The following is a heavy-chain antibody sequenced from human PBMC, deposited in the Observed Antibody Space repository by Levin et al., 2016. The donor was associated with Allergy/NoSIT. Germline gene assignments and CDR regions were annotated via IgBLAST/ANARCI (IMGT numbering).Heavy chain of an antibody. CDR3: ARDRTQYYYDSSGWNWFDP. V-gene: IGHV4-61*01. Sequence: ETLSLTCAVSGYSISSSYYWSWIRQPPGKGLEWIGYIYYSGSTNYNPSLKSRVTISVDTSKNQFSLKLSSVTAADTAVYYCARDRTQYYYDSSGWNWFDPWGQGTLVTVSS. CDR2: IYYSGST. J-gene: IGHJ5*02. CDR1: GYSISSSYY. D-gene: IGHD3-22*01.